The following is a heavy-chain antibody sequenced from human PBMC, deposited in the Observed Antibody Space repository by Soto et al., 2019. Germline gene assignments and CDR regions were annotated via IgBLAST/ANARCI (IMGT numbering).Heavy chain of an antibody. CDR2: ISSSGSTI. CDR3: ARDLLSYDFWSGYFDY. J-gene: IGHJ4*02. CDR1: GFTFSDYY. Sequence: GGSLRLSCAASGFTFSDYYMSWIRQAPGKGLEWVSYISSSGSTIYYADSVKGRFTISRDNAKNSLYLQMNSLRAEDTAVYYCARDLLSYDFWSGYFDYWGQGTLVTVSS. D-gene: IGHD3-3*01. V-gene: IGHV3-11*01.